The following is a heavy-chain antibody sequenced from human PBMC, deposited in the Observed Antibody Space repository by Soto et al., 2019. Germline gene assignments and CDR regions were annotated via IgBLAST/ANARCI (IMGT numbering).Heavy chain of an antibody. D-gene: IGHD3-10*01. V-gene: IGHV4-59*01. CDR3: ARDRSYYGSEKNRSNWFDP. Sequence: SETLSLTCTVSGGSISSYYWSWIRQPPGKGLEWIGYIYYSGSTNYNPSLKSRVTISVDTSKNQFSLKLSSVTAADTAVYYCARDRSYYGSEKNRSNWFDPWGQGTLVTVSS. J-gene: IGHJ5*02. CDR1: GGSISSYY. CDR2: IYYSGST.